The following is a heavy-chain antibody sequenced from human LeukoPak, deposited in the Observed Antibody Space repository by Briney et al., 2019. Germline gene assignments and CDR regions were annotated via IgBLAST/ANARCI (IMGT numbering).Heavy chain of an antibody. V-gene: IGHV3-23*01. D-gene: IGHD3-3*01. CDR2: ISGSGGST. CDR1: GFTFSSYA. Sequence: GGSPRLSCAASGFTFSSYAMGWVRQGPGKGLEWVSAISGSGGSTYYADSVKGRFTISRDNSKNTLYLQMNSLRAEDTAVYYCAKDPYYDFWSGPPGVDAFDIWGQGTMVTVSS. CDR3: AKDPYYDFWSGPPGVDAFDI. J-gene: IGHJ3*02.